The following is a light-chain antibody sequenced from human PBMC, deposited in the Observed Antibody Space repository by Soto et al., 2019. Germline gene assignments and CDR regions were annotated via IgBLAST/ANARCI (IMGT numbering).Light chain of an antibody. Sequence: EIMMTQSPATLSLSPGERATLSCRASQSVSSYLAWYQQKPGQAPRLLIYDASNRATGILARFSGSGSGTDFTLTISSLEPEDFAVYYSQQYYLYPWTFGQGTK. CDR3: QQYYLYPWT. J-gene: IGKJ1*01. CDR2: DAS. V-gene: IGKV3-11*01. CDR1: QSVSSY.